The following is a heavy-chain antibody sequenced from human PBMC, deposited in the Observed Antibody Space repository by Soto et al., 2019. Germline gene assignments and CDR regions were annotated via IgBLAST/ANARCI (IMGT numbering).Heavy chain of an antibody. CDR2: IYYSGST. CDR1: GDSIKNYY. Sequence: SETLSLTCTVSGDSIKNYYWNWIRQSPGKGLEWIGYIYYSGSTNYNPSLKSRVTISVDTSKNQISLKLKSVTAADTAVYYCARDKDIWLRRGGFDPWGQGVLVTVSS. J-gene: IGHJ5*02. CDR3: ARDKDIWLRRGGFDP. D-gene: IGHD3-10*01. V-gene: IGHV4-59*01.